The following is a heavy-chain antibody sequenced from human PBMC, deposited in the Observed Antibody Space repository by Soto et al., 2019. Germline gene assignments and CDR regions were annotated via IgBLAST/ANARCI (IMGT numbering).Heavy chain of an antibody. Sequence: QVQLVQSGAEVKKPGSSVKLSCTASGGTFSSYSINWVRQAPGQGLEWMGEIIPIFGTANYAQKFQGRVTITADESTSTAYMELSSLRPEDTAVYYGARDGGRHSGGIDYWGQGTLVTVSS. D-gene: IGHD1-26*01. J-gene: IGHJ4*02. CDR2: IIPIFGTA. V-gene: IGHV1-69*01. CDR3: ARDGGRHSGGIDY. CDR1: GGTFSSYS.